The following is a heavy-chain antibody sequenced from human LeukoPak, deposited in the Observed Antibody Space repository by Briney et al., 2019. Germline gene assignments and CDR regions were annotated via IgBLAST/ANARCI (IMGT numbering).Heavy chain of an antibody. CDR3: ARGILLTFGGVIPDWFDP. CDR1: GYTFTSYY. CDR2: INPNSGGT. D-gene: IGHD3-16*02. V-gene: IGHV1-2*02. J-gene: IGHJ5*02. Sequence: ASVKVSCKASGYTFTSYYMHWVRQAPGQGLEWMGIINPNSGGTNYAQKFQGRVTMTRDTSISTAYMELSRLRSDDTAVYYCARGILLTFGGVIPDWFDPWGQGTLVTVSS.